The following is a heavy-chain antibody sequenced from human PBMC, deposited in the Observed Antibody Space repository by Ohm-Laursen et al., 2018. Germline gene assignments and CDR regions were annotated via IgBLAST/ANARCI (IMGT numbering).Heavy chain of an antibody. V-gene: IGHV3-21*01. CDR1: GFTFDDHA. D-gene: IGHD3-16*02. Sequence: GSLRLSCSASGFTFDDHAMHWVRQAPGKGLEWVSSISSSSSYIYYADSVKGRFTISRDNAKNSLYLQMNSLRAEDTAVYYCARGPQYDYVWGSYRFNFDYWGQGTLVTVSS. CDR3: ARGPQYDYVWGSYRFNFDY. J-gene: IGHJ4*02. CDR2: ISSSSSYI.